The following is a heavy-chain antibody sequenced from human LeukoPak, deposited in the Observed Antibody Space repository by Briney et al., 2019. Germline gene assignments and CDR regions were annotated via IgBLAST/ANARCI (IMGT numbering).Heavy chain of an antibody. Sequence: GASLKISCKGSGSFITSYWIGWVRQMPGKGLEWMGIIYPGDSDTRYSPSFQGQVTISADKSISTAYLQWSSLKASDTAMDYCARLPGMTTGVTGYFQHWGQGTLVTVSS. D-gene: IGHD4-23*01. CDR3: ARLPGMTTGVTGYFQH. CDR1: GSFITSYW. CDR2: IYPGDSDT. J-gene: IGHJ1*01. V-gene: IGHV5-51*01.